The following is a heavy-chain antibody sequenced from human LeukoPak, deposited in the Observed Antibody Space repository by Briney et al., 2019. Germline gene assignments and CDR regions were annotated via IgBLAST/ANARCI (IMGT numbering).Heavy chain of an antibody. CDR2: ISYDGSNK. D-gene: IGHD5-18*01. CDR1: GLTFSSYA. V-gene: IGHV3-30*04. CDR3: ARTPWIQLWQIDY. J-gene: IGHJ4*02. Sequence: GGSLRLSCAASGLTFSSYAIQWVRQAPGKGLEWVAVISYDGSNKYYADSVKGRFTISRDNSKNTLYLQMNSLRAEDTAVYYCARTPWIQLWQIDYWGQGTLVTVSS.